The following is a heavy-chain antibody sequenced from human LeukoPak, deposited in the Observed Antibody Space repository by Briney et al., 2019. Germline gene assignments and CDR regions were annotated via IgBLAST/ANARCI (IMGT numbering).Heavy chain of an antibody. Sequence: SETLSLTCTVSGGSISSGDYYWSWIRQPPGKGLEWIGYIYYSGSTYYNPSLKSRVTISVDTSKNQFSLKLSSVTAADTAVYYCARGLWFGELLYAPNYFDYWGQGTLVTVSS. D-gene: IGHD3-10*01. V-gene: IGHV4-30-4*01. CDR2: IYYSGST. CDR1: GGSISSGDYY. J-gene: IGHJ4*02. CDR3: ARGLWFGELLYAPNYFDY.